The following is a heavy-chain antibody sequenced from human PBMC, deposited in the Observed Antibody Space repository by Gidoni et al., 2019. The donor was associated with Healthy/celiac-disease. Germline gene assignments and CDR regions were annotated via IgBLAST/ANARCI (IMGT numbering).Heavy chain of an antibody. J-gene: IGHJ5*02. D-gene: IGHD2-2*01. Sequence: QVQLVQSGAEVKKPGASVKVSCKASGYTFTGYYMHWVRQAPGQGLEWMGWINPNSGGTNYAQKFKGRVTMTRDTSISTAYMELSRLRSDDTAVYYCAREGTLGYCSSTSCYPGSWFDPWGQGTLVTVSS. CDR2: INPNSGGT. V-gene: IGHV1-2*02. CDR3: AREGTLGYCSSTSCYPGSWFDP. CDR1: GYTFTGYY.